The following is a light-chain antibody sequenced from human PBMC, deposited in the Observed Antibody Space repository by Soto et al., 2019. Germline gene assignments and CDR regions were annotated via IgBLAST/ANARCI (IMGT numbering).Light chain of an antibody. CDR2: GAS. CDR3: QQYDSYPYT. CDR1: QNIGNW. V-gene: IGKV1-5*01. J-gene: IGKJ2*01. Sequence: DIQMTQSPSTLSASVGDRVTIKCRASQNIGNWLAWYQQRPGKAPNLLIYGASSLQTGVPTRFSGSGFGTELTLIISSLQPDDFATYYCQQYDSYPYTFGQGTKLEIK.